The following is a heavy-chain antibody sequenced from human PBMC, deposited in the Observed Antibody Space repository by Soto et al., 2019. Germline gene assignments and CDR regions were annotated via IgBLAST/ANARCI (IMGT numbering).Heavy chain of an antibody. Sequence: QVQLVQSGAEVKKPGASVRVSCKASGYTFTSYDIYWVRQATGQGLEWMGWMNPFSGNAVYTQKFQDRVTMTSDTSINTAYMESSGLRSEDTAVYYCTRGQGNHWGQGSMVTVSS. CDR2: MNPFSGNA. V-gene: IGHV1-8*01. CDR3: TRGQGNH. CDR1: GYTFTSYD. J-gene: IGHJ4*02.